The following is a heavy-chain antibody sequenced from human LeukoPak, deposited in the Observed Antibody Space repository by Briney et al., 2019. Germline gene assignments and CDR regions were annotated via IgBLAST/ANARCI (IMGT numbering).Heavy chain of an antibody. J-gene: IGHJ6*03. CDR1: GYTFTSYG. CDR3: ARGPPYSSSWTNYMDV. D-gene: IGHD6-13*01. CDR2: ISAYNGNT. V-gene: IGHV1-18*01. Sequence: GASVKVSCKASGYTFTSYGISWVRQAPGQGLEWMGWISAYNGNTNYAQKLQGRVTMTTDTSTSTVYMELRSLRSDDTAVYYCARGPPYSSSWTNYMDVWGKGTTVTVSS.